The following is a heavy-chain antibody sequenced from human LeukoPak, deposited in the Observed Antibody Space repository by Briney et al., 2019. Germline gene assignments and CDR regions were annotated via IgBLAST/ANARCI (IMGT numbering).Heavy chain of an antibody. CDR2: ISGSGGST. CDR1: GFTFSSYA. Sequence: GGSLRLSCEASGFTFSSYAMNWVRQAPGNGLEGASSISGSGGSTYYADSVKGRFTISRDNSKNTVYLQLNSLRAEDTAVYYCAKDSSSIVVVTGKNEYWGQGTLVTVSS. V-gene: IGHV3-23*01. D-gene: IGHD2-21*02. J-gene: IGHJ4*02. CDR3: AKDSSSIVVVTGKNEY.